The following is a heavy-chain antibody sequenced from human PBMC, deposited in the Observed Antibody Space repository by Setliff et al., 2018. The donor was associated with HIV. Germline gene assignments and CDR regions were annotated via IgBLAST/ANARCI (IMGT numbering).Heavy chain of an antibody. CDR1: GYSFTQYA. D-gene: IGHD6-13*01. V-gene: IGHV1-3*01. CDR2: TNAGNGDT. J-gene: IGHJ4*02. Sequence: ASVKVSCKAFGYSFTQYAMHWVRQAPGQRLEWMGWTNAGNGDTKSSQKFQGRVTITRDTSASTAYMELSSLRSEDTGVYYCAIGSSNWPHRPNNYYFDYWGQGTPVTVSS. CDR3: AIGSSNWPHRPNNYYFDY.